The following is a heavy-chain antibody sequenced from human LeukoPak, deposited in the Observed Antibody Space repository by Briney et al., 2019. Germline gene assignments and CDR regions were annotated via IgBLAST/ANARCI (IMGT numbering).Heavy chain of an antibody. J-gene: IGHJ5*02. Sequence: ASVKVSCKASGYTFTSYDINWVRQATGQGLEWMGWMNPNSGNTGYAQKFQGRVTMTRNTSISTAYMELSSLRSEDTAVYYCARGYYYGSGTSNNWFDPWGQGTLVTVSS. CDR2: MNPNSGNT. D-gene: IGHD3-10*01. V-gene: IGHV1-8*01. CDR3: ARGYYYGSGTSNNWFDP. CDR1: GYTFTSYD.